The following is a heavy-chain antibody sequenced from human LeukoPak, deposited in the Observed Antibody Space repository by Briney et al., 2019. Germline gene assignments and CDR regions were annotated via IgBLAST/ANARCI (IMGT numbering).Heavy chain of an antibody. CDR1: GGSISSYY. CDR2: IYYSGST. J-gene: IGHJ3*02. D-gene: IGHD1-26*01. CDR3: ARFWDDAFDI. V-gene: IGHV4-59*01. Sequence: SETLSLTCTVSGGSISSYYWSWLRQPPGTGLEWIGYIYYSGSTNYNPSLKSRVTISVDTSKNQFSLKLSSVTAADTAVYYCARFWDDAFDIWGQGTMVTVSS.